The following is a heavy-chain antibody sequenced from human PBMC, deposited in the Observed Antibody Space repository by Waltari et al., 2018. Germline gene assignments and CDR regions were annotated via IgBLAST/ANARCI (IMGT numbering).Heavy chain of an antibody. CDR2: VSGTTSYR. CDR1: GFDFNIYG. CDR3: ARGVFDS. Sequence: DVQLVESGGGLVKPGGSLRLSCGASGFDFNIYGMNWVRQSPGKGLEWVALVSGTTSYRDYADSVKGRFTVSRDSAKTSVYLQMDSLRVEDTAVYYCARGVFDSWGQGTLVTVSS. V-gene: IGHV3-21*01. J-gene: IGHJ5*01.